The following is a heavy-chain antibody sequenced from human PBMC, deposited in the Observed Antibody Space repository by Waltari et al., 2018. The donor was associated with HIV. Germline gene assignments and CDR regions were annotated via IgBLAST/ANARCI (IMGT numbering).Heavy chain of an antibody. D-gene: IGHD5-12*01. J-gene: IGHJ4*02. CDR2: ISWNSGSL. CDR1: GFTFDDYG. CDR3: VKLKSSGYDFSYFDY. V-gene: IGHV3-9*01. Sequence: EVQLVESGGGLVQPGRSLRLSCEASGFTFDDYGLLWVRQAPGKGLEWVSGISWNSGSLGYADSVKGRFTISRDNAKNSLYLQLNSLRAEDTAVYYCVKLKSSGYDFSYFDYWGQGTLVTVSS.